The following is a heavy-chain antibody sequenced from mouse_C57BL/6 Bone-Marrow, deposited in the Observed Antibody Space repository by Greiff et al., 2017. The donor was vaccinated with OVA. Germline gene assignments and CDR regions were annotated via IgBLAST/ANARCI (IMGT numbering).Heavy chain of an antibody. CDR2: ISSGGSYT. V-gene: IGHV5-6*01. Sequence: EVQVVESGGDLVKPGGSLKLSCAASGFTFSSYGMSWVRQTPDKRLEWVATISSGGSYTYYPDSVKGRFTISRDNAKNTLYLQMSSLKSEDTAMYYCARHRRTNWDGVDYWGQGTTLTVSS. D-gene: IGHD4-1*01. CDR3: ARHRRTNWDGVDY. J-gene: IGHJ2*01. CDR1: GFTFSSYG.